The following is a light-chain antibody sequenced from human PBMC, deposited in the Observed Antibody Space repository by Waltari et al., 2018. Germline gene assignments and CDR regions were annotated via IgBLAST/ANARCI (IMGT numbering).Light chain of an antibody. J-gene: IGKJ4*01. V-gene: IGKV1-39*01. CDR3: QQTYRIPPT. CDR2: GAS. Sequence: DIQMTQSPSALSASVGDRVIITCRASQSIRNHLNWYRQEPGKAPNLLIYGASGLQRGVPSRFSGSGSGTDFTLTISSLQREDFATYYCQQTYRIPPTFGGGTKVDMK. CDR1: QSIRNH.